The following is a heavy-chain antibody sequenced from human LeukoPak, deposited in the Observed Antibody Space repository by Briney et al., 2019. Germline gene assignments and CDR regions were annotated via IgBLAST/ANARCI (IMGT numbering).Heavy chain of an antibody. J-gene: IGHJ6*03. CDR3: ARVRSDCSSTSCYTGPRYYYYMDV. Sequence: SETLSLTCTVSGGSISSYYWSWIRQPAGKGLEWIGRIYTSGSTNYNPSLKSRVTMSVDTSKNQFPLKLSSVTAADTAVYYCARVRSDCSSTSCYTGPRYYYYMDVWGKGTTVTVSS. CDR2: IYTSGST. D-gene: IGHD2-2*02. V-gene: IGHV4-4*07. CDR1: GGSISSYY.